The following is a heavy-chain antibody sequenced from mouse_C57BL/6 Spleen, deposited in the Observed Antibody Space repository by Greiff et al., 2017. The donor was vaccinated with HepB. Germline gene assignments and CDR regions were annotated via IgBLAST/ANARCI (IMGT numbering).Heavy chain of an antibody. D-gene: IGHD2-5*01. Sequence: VQLVESGPELVKPGASVKISCKASGYTFTDYYINWVKQRPGQGLEWIGWIFPGSGSTYYNEKFKGKATLTVDKSSSTTYMLLSSLTSEDSAVYYCARGVTPAWCAYWGQGTLVTVSA. V-gene: IGHV1-75*01. CDR3: ARGVTPAWCAY. J-gene: IGHJ3*01. CDR2: IFPGSGST. CDR1: GYTFTDYY.